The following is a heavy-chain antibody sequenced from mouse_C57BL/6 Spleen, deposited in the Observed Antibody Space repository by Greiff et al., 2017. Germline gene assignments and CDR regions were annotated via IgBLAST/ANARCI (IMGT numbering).Heavy chain of an antibody. J-gene: IGHJ4*01. D-gene: IGHD2-4*01. V-gene: IGHV1-80*01. CDR2: IYPGDGDT. Sequence: QVQLQQSGAELVKPGASVKISCKASGYAFSSYWMNWVKQRPGKGLEWIGQIYPGDGDTNYNEKFKGKATLTADKSSSTAYMQLSSLTSEDSAVYFCARCDYDYAMDYWGQGTSVTVSS. CDR1: GYAFSSYW. CDR3: ARCDYDYAMDY.